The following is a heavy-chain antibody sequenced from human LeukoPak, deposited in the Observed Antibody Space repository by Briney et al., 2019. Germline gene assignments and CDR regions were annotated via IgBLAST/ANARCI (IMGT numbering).Heavy chain of an antibody. J-gene: IGHJ3*02. V-gene: IGHV1-69*04. CDR2: IIPILGIA. CDR1: GGTFSSYA. D-gene: IGHD1-20*01. CDR3: ARVLDITGTIFDAFDI. Sequence: ASVKVSCKASGGTFSSYAISWVRQAPGQGLEWMGRIIPILGIANYAQKFQGRVTITADKSTSTAYMELSSLRSEDTAVYYCARVLDITGTIFDAFDIWGQGTMVTVSS.